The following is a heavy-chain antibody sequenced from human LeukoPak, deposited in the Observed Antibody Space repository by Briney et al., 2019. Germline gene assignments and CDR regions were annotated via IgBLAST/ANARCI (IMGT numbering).Heavy chain of an antibody. Sequence: GGSLRLSCAASGFTVSSNYMSWVRQAPGKGLEWVSAISGRDDSTYYADSVKGRFTISRDNSKNTLYLQMISLRDEDTAVYYCAKDSTDNGSGILDYWGQGTLVTVSS. V-gene: IGHV3-23*01. J-gene: IGHJ4*02. CDR2: ISGRDDST. D-gene: IGHD3-10*01. CDR3: AKDSTDNGSGILDY. CDR1: GFTVSSNY.